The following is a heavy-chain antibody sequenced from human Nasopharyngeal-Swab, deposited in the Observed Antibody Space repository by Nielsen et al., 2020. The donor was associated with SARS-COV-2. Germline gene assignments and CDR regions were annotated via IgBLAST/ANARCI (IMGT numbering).Heavy chain of an antibody. D-gene: IGHD5-24*01. Sequence: VRQMPGKGLEWVGFIRSKAYGGTTEYAASVKGRFTISRDDSKSIAYLQMNSLKTEDTAVYYCTSGRDGYKNQIDYWGQGTLVTVSS. V-gene: IGHV3-49*02. CDR2: IRSKAYGGTT. J-gene: IGHJ4*02. CDR3: TSGRDGYKNQIDY.